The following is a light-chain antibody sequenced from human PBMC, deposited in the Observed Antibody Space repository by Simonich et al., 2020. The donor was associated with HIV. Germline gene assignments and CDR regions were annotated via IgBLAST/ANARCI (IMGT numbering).Light chain of an antibody. CDR1: QSFSTN. CDR2: GAS. J-gene: IGKJ1*01. Sequence: EIVMTQSPATLSVSPGERATLSCRASQSFSTNLAWYQQKPGQAPRLLIYGASTRATGMSARFSGSGSGTEFTLTISSLQSEDFAVYYCQQYNNWPLTWTFGQGTKVEIK. CDR3: QQYNNWPLTWT. V-gene: IGKV3-15*01.